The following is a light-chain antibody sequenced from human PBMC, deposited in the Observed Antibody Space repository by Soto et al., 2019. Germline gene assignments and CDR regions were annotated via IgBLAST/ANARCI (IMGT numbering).Light chain of an antibody. Sequence: DIQMTQSPSSLFASVGDRFTITCQATQDINIYLNWYQQKPGKAPNLLIYDASNLEIGVPSRFSGSGSGTHFTFTISSLQPDDSGTYYCQQFYDLPITFGQGTRLEIK. J-gene: IGKJ5*01. CDR3: QQFYDLPIT. CDR1: QDINIY. CDR2: DAS. V-gene: IGKV1-33*01.